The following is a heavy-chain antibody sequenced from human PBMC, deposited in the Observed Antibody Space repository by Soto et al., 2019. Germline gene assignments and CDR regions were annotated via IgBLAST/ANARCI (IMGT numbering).Heavy chain of an antibody. Sequence: GGSLRLSCAASGFTFSSYWMHWVRQAPGKGLVWVSRINSDGSSTSYADSVKGRFTISRDNAKNTLYLQMNSLRAEDTAVYYCARGAHDFWSGYTYGMDVWGQGTTVTVSS. V-gene: IGHV3-74*01. CDR1: GFTFSSYW. CDR3: ARGAHDFWSGYTYGMDV. D-gene: IGHD3-3*01. J-gene: IGHJ6*02. CDR2: INSDGSST.